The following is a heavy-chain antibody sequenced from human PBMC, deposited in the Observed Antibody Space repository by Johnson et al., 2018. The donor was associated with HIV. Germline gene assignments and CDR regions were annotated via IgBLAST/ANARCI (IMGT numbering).Heavy chain of an antibody. Sequence: VQLVESGGGLIQPGGSLRLSCAASGFTVSSNYMSWVRQAPGKGLEWVSLIYSGGRTYYADSVKGRFTISRDKSKNTLYLHMNTMRAEYTAVCDCAREAGAFDSGGQGTMVTVSS. CDR2: IYSGGRT. J-gene: IGHJ3*02. V-gene: IGHV3-53*01. CDR1: GFTVSSNY. CDR3: AREAGAFDS.